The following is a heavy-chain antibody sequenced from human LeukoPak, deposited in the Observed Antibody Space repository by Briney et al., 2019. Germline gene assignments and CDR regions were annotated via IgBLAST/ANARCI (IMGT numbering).Heavy chain of an antibody. J-gene: IGHJ4*02. CDR1: GHSISSGYY. CDR3: ARDLWNGWGTPRPYFDH. CDR2: IYHSGST. V-gene: IGHV4-38-2*02. D-gene: IGHD1-1*01. Sequence: SETLSLTCVVSGHSISSGYYWGWIRQPPGKGLEWIGTIYHSGSTYYNPSLKSRVTISMYTVRNQFSLRLNSVTAADTAVYYCARDLWNGWGTPRPYFDHWGQGILVTVSS.